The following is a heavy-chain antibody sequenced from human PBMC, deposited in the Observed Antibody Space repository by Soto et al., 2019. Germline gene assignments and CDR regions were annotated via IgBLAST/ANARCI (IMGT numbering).Heavy chain of an antibody. CDR3: AKDWGSSGWYNGFDP. Sequence: QVQLVESGGGVVQSGRSLRLSCAASGFTFSTSGMHCIRQAPGKGLEWVAMISHDGGATYYVDSVKGRFTISRDTDKNTLHLQMDSLRPEVTATYYCAKDWGSSGWYNGFDPWGQGTLVTVSS. J-gene: IGHJ5*02. D-gene: IGHD6-13*01. CDR1: GFTFSTSG. CDR2: ISHDGGAT. V-gene: IGHV3-30*18.